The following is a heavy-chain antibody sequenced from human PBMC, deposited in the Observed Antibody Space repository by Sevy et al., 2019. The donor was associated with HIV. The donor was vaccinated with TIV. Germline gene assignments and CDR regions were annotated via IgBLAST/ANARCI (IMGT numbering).Heavy chain of an antibody. V-gene: IGHV5-51*01. CDR1: GYSFTTYW. CDR3: ARDRGITHYYYGMDV. Sequence: GESLKISCKGSGYSFTTYWIGWVRQMPGKGLEWMGIIFPGDSDTIYSPSCQGQVTISADNYISTAYLQWSSLKASDTAIYYCARDRGITHYYYGMDVWGQGTTVTVSS. D-gene: IGHD1-26*01. CDR2: IFPGDSDT. J-gene: IGHJ6*02.